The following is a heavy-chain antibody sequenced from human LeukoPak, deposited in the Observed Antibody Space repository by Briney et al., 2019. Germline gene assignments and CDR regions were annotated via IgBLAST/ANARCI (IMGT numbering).Heavy chain of an antibody. CDR1: GGTFSSYA. CDR2: ITPIFGTA. V-gene: IGHV1-69*05. CDR3: ASRVYCSGGSCYSGAFDI. J-gene: IGHJ3*02. D-gene: IGHD2-15*01. Sequence: SVKVSCKASGGTFSSYAISWVRQAPGQGLEWMGRITPIFGTANYAQKFQGRVTITTDESTSTAYMELSSLRSEDTAVYYCASRVYCSGGSCYSGAFDIWGQGTMVTVSS.